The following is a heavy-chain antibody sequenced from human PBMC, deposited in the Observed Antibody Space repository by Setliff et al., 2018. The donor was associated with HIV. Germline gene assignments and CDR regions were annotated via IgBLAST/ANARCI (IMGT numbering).Heavy chain of an antibody. Sequence: LSLTCAVSGYSISSGYYWGWIRQPPGKGLEWIGSIYHSGSTYDSPSLKSRVTISVDTSKNQFSLKLSSVTAADTAIYYCARTYSNNWYIDYWGQGTLVTVPQ. CDR3: ARTYSNNWYIDY. D-gene: IGHD6-13*01. CDR1: GYSISSGYY. J-gene: IGHJ4*02. CDR2: IYHSGST. V-gene: IGHV4-38-2*01.